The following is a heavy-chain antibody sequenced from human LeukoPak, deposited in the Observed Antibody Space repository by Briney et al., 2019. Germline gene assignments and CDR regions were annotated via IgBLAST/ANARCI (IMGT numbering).Heavy chain of an antibody. CDR3: ARSPGIAAAGPAEYFQH. CDR2: IIPILGIA. J-gene: IGHJ1*01. CDR1: GYTFTGYY. V-gene: IGHV1-69*10. Sequence: SVKVSCKASGYTFTGYYMHWVRQAPGQGLEWMGWIIPILGIANYAQKFQGRVTITADKSTSTAYMELSSLRSEDTAVYYCARSPGIAAAGPAEYFQHWGQGTLVTVSS. D-gene: IGHD6-13*01.